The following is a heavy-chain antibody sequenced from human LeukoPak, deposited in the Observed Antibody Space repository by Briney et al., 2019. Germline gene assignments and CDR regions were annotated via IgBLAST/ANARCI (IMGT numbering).Heavy chain of an antibody. Sequence: GGSLRLSCAASGFTFSAHSMHWVRQAPGKGLEWVSSISTNSSYKYYADSVKGRFTISRDNAKNSMYLQMNSLRAEDTAVYYCARVAEEYNWNYEHIDYWGQGTLATVSS. D-gene: IGHD1-7*01. J-gene: IGHJ4*02. CDR1: GFTFSAHS. CDR2: ISTNSSYK. V-gene: IGHV3-21*01. CDR3: ARVAEEYNWNYEHIDY.